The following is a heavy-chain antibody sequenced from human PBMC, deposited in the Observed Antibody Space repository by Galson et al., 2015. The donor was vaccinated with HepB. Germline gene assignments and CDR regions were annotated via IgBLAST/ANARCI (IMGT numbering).Heavy chain of an antibody. CDR1: GITFSSYG. J-gene: IGHJ6*02. CDR3: ARVGYYDFWSGYYPSDYYYYYGMDV. V-gene: IGHV3-33*01. D-gene: IGHD3-3*01. Sequence: SLRLSCAASGITFSSYGMHWVRQAPGKGLEWVAVIWYDGSNKYYADSVKGRFTISRDNSKNTLYLQMNSLRAEDTAVYYCARVGYYDFWSGYYPSDYYYYYGMDVWGQGTTVTVSS. CDR2: IWYDGSNK.